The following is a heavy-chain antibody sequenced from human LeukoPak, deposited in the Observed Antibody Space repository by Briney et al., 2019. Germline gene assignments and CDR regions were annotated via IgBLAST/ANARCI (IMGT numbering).Heavy chain of an antibody. CDR1: GFIFTTYW. J-gene: IGHJ4*02. CDR2: INTDGSST. CDR3: TRDLVGATSDF. D-gene: IGHD1-26*01. Sequence: GGSLRLSCAASGFIFTTYWMHWVRQAPGKGLVWVARINTDGSSTFYADSVKGRFTISRDNAKNTLYLQMNSLRAEDTAIYHCTRDLVGATSDFWGQGTLVTVSS. V-gene: IGHV3-74*01.